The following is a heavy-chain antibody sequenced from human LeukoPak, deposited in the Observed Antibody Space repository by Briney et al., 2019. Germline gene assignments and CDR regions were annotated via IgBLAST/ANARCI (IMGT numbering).Heavy chain of an antibody. D-gene: IGHD3-22*01. J-gene: IGHJ4*02. Sequence: SETLSLTCAVSGYSISSGYYWGWIRQPPGKGLEWIGSIYHSGSTYYNPSLKSRATISVDTSKNQFSLKQSSVTPADTAVYYCARLGYYDSSGYYARSYFDYWGQGTLVTVSS. CDR1: GYSISSGYY. CDR2: IYHSGST. CDR3: ARLGYYDSSGYYARSYFDY. V-gene: IGHV4-38-2*01.